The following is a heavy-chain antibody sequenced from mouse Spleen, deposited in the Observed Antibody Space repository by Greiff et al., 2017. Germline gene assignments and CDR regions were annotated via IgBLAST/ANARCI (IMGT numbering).Heavy chain of an antibody. J-gene: IGHJ2*01. V-gene: IGHV7-3*02. CDR2: IRNKANGYTT. CDR3: ARLDGNYAFDY. CDR1: GFTFTDYY. D-gene: IGHD2-1*01. Sequence: EVQVVESGGGLVQPGGSLRLSCATSGFTFTDYYMSWVRQPPGKALEWLGFIRNKANGYTTEYSASVKGRFTISRDNSQSILYLQMNTLRAEDSATYYCARLDGNYAFDYWGQGTTLTVSS.